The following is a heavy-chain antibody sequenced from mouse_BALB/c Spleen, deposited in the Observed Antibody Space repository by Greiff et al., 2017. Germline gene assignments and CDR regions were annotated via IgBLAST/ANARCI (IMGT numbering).Heavy chain of an antibody. CDR2: ISSGGST. J-gene: IGHJ4*01. V-gene: IGHV5-6-5*01. CDR3: ARDPIFITTVVAEDYYAMDY. Sequence: EVKLEESGGGLVKPGGSLKLSCAASGFTFSSYAMSWVRQTPEKRLEWVASISSGGSTYYPDSVKGRFTISRDNARNILYLQMSSLRSEDTAMYYCARDPIFITTVVAEDYYAMDYWGQGTSVTVSS. D-gene: IGHD1-1*01. CDR1: GFTFSSYA.